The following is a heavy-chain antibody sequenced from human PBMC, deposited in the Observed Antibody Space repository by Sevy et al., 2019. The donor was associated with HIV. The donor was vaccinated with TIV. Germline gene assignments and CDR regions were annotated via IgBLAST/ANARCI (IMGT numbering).Heavy chain of an antibody. CDR2: ISSSGTII. D-gene: IGHD3-10*01. CDR3: ARDLASGSFFSLYFDY. CDR1: GLNVSDYF. J-gene: IGHJ4*02. V-gene: IGHV3-11*01. Sequence: GGSLRLSCAASGLNVSDYFMSWIRQAPGKRPEWVSYISSSGTIIYYADSVKGRFTISRDNAKNSLYLQVNSLRAEDTAIYYCARDLASGSFFSLYFDYWGQGTLVTVSS.